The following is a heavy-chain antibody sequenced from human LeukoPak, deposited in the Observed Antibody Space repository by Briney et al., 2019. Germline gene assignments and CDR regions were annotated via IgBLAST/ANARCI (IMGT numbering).Heavy chain of an antibody. Sequence: GESLKISRKGSGYSFTSYWIGWVRQMPGKGLEWMGIIYPGDSDTRYSPSFQGQVTISADKSISPAYLQWSSLKDQDTAMYYCARLDFSGSYYFDYWGQGTLVTVSS. CDR2: IYPGDSDT. V-gene: IGHV5-51*01. J-gene: IGHJ4*02. CDR1: GYSFTSYW. D-gene: IGHD1-26*01. CDR3: ARLDFSGSYYFDY.